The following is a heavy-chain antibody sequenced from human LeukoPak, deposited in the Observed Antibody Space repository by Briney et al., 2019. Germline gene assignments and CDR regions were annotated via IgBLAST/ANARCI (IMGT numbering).Heavy chain of an antibody. CDR3: ASYNGNSGFNLDD. D-gene: IGHD5-12*01. J-gene: IGHJ4*02. CDR2: IWHDGGRK. CDR1: GFTFSTHG. Sequence: GGSLRLSCVVSGFTFSTHGFHWVRQAPGKGLEWVSVIWHDGGRKEYADSVRGRFTISRDNSNLYLQMNSLRAEDTAIYYCASYNGNSGFNLDDWGQGTPVTVSS. V-gene: IGHV3-33*01.